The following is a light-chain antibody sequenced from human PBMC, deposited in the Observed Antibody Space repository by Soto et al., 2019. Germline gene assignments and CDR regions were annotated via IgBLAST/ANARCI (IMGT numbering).Light chain of an antibody. CDR3: QTWGTGPFV. CDR2: LNSDGSH. CDR1: SGHSSYA. V-gene: IGLV4-69*01. Sequence: QSVLTQSPSASASLGASVKLTCTLSSGHSSYAIAWHQQQPEKGPRYLMKLNSDGSHSKGDGIPDRFSGSSSGAERYLTISSLQSEDEADYYCQTWGTGPFVFGTGTPLTVL. J-gene: IGLJ7*01.